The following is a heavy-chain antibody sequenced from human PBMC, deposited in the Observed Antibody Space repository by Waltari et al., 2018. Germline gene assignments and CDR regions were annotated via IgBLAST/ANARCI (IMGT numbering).Heavy chain of an antibody. Sequence: QVQLVQSGAEVKKPGASVKVSCKASGYTFTSYDINWVRQATGQGLEWMGWMTPNSGNTGYEQKFHGRVTITRNTSINTAYMELSSLRSEDTAVYYCARGGILEWVPDYWGQGTLVTVSS. CDR1: GYTFTSYD. CDR2: MTPNSGNT. J-gene: IGHJ4*02. D-gene: IGHD3-3*01. V-gene: IGHV1-8*01. CDR3: ARGGILEWVPDY.